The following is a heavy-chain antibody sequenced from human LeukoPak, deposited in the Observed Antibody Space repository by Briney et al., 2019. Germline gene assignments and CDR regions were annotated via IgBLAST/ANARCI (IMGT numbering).Heavy chain of an antibody. J-gene: IGHJ4*02. V-gene: IGHV1-2*02. CDR1: GYTFTGYY. D-gene: IGHD6-6*01. CDR2: INPNSGGT. CDR3: ARDDSSSSIFDY. Sequence: ASVKVSCKASGYTFTGYYMHWVRQAPGRGLEGMGWINPNSGGTNYAQKFQGRVTMTRDTSISTAYMELSRLRSDDTAVYYCARDDSSSSIFDYWGQGTLVTVSS.